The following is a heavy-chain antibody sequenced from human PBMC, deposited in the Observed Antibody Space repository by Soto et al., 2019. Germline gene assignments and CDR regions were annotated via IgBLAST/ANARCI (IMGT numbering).Heavy chain of an antibody. CDR2: IDPSDSYT. CDR1: GYSFTSYW. Sequence: GESLKISCKGSGYSFTSYWISWVRQMPGKGLEWMGRIDPSDSYTNYSPSFQGHVTISADKSISTAYLQWSSLKASDTAMYYCASQWGNYYDSSGSSRYGMDVWGQGTTVTVSS. CDR3: ASQWGNYYDSSGSSRYGMDV. J-gene: IGHJ6*02. D-gene: IGHD3-22*01. V-gene: IGHV5-10-1*01.